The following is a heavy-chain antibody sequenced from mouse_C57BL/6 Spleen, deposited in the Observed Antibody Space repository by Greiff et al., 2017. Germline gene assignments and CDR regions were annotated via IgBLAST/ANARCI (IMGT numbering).Heavy chain of an antibody. D-gene: IGHD2-5*01. CDR2: IDPSDSYT. CDR1: GYTFTSYW. V-gene: IGHV1-59*01. J-gene: IGHJ2*01. CDR3: ARFEALYSNYSDY. Sequence: QVQLQQPGAELVRPGTSVTLSCKASGYTFTSYWMHWVKQRPGQGLEWIGVIDPSDSYTNYNQKFKGKATLTVDTSSSTAYMQLSSLTSEDSAVYYCARFEALYSNYSDYWGQGTTLTVSS.